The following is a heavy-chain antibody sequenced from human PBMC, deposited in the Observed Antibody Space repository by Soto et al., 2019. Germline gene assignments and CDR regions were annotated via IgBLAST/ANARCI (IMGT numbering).Heavy chain of an antibody. CDR2: ISAYNGNT. J-gene: IGHJ6*02. Sequence: QVQLVQSGAEVKKPGASVKVSCKASGYTFTNYGISWVRQAPGQGLEWMGWISAYNGNTNYAQKLQGRVTMTTDTSTSTAYMELRSLRSDDTAVYYCARASTRYCSSTSCYAYYYYYGIDVWGQGTTVTVSS. CDR1: GYTFTNYG. CDR3: ARASTRYCSSTSCYAYYYYYGIDV. V-gene: IGHV1-18*04. D-gene: IGHD2-2*01.